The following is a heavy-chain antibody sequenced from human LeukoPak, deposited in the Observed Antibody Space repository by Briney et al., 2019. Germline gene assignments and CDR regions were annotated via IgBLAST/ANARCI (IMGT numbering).Heavy chain of an antibody. CDR2: MYYNGNT. Sequence: SETLSLTCIVSGGSINGFYWSWIRQPPGKGLEWIAHMYYNGNTNYNPSLQSRVTISVDTSRNQFSLKLTSVTAADTAVYYCARHGPELNRPFDYWGQGTLVTVSS. CDR1: GGSINGFY. CDR3: ARHGPELNRPFDY. D-gene: IGHD1-14*01. V-gene: IGHV4-59*08. J-gene: IGHJ4*02.